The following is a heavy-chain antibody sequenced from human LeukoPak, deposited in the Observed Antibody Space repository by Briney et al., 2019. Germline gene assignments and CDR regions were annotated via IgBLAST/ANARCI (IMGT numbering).Heavy chain of an antibody. J-gene: IGHJ3*02. Sequence: ASVKVSCKASGYTFTGYYMHWVRQAPGQGLEWMGWINPNSGGTNYAQKFQGRVTMTRDTSISTAYMELSRLRSDDTAVYYCASPQRDSGSRDAFDIWGQGTMVTVSS. CDR2: INPNSGGT. CDR3: ASPQRDSGSRDAFDI. D-gene: IGHD1-26*01. V-gene: IGHV1-2*02. CDR1: GYTFTGYY.